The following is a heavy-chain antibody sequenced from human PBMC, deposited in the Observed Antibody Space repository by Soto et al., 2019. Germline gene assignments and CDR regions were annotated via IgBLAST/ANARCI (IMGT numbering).Heavy chain of an antibody. CDR2: IIPIFGTA. CDR1: GGTFNSYA. Sequence: QVQLVQSGAEVKKPGSSVKVSCKASGGTFNSYAISWVRQAPGQGLEWMGGIIPIFGTADYAQKFQGRVTITAVESTGTAYRELSSLRSEDTAVYYCASHYDSGGYYYRGLDYWGQGTLVTVSS. CDR3: ASHYDSGGYYYRGLDY. J-gene: IGHJ4*02. V-gene: IGHV1-69*12. D-gene: IGHD3-22*01.